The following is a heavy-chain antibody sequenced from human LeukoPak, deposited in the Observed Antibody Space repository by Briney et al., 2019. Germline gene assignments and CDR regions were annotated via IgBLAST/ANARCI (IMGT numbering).Heavy chain of an antibody. D-gene: IGHD6-19*01. Sequence: GGSLRLSCAASGFTFSSYGMHWVRQAPGKGLEWVAVIWYGGSNKYYADSVKGRFTISRDNSKNTLYLQMNSLRAEDTAVYYCAREGYSSGPVNYWGQGTLVTVSS. CDR2: IWYGGSNK. V-gene: IGHV3-33*08. CDR3: AREGYSSGPVNY. J-gene: IGHJ4*02. CDR1: GFTFSSYG.